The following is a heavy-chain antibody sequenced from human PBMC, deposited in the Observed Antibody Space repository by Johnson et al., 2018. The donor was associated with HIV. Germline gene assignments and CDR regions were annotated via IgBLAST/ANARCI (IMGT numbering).Heavy chain of an antibody. CDR1: GFTVSSTY. D-gene: IGHD3-16*01. J-gene: IGHJ3*02. CDR2: LYSGGST. Sequence: VPLVESGGGLVQPGGSLRLSCAASGFTVSSTYMSWVRPAPGKGLEWVPVLYSGGSTYYADSVKGRFTISRDNSKNTLYLQMNSLRAEDTAVYYCAREAVPRGLQSAFGGAFDIWGQGTMVTVAA. CDR3: AREAVPRGLQSAFGGAFDI. V-gene: IGHV3-66*01.